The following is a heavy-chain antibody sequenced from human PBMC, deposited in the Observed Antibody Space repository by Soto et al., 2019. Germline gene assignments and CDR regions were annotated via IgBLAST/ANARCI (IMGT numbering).Heavy chain of an antibody. Sequence: QVQQQQWGARLLKPSETLSLTCAVSGGSFSGYHWSWIRQSPGKGLEWIGEINPSGNTNFNPSLKSRVAIPRGTSPNEIPLRLSSETAADTAVYYCARRRMIAYFSGSTSYYVFDIWGQGDLVTVSS. CDR2: INPSGNT. CDR3: ARRRMIAYFSGSTSYYVFDI. V-gene: IGHV4-34*01. D-gene: IGHD3-10*01. J-gene: IGHJ5*02. CDR1: GGSFSGYH.